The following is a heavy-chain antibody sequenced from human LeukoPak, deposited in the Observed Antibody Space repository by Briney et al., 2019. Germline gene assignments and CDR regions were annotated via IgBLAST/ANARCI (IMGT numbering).Heavy chain of an antibody. D-gene: IGHD6-19*01. CDR3: AKNGQWLVIPAFDH. V-gene: IGHV3-23*01. J-gene: IGHJ5*02. CDR1: GFTFSSYG. CDR2: ISGGGSNT. Sequence: GGSLRLSCAASGFTFSSYGRSWVRQGPGKGLEWVSAISGGGSNTYYADSVKGRFTISRDNSKNTLYLQMNSLRAEDTAVYYCAKNGQWLVIPAFDHWGQGTLVAVSS.